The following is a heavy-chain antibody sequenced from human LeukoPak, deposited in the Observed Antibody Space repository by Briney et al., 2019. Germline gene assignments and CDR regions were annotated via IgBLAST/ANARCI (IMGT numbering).Heavy chain of an antibody. V-gene: IGHV1-69*06. CDR3: AIQDYGDSEDAFDI. J-gene: IGHJ3*02. CDR1: GGTFSSYA. CDR2: IIPFFLTA. D-gene: IGHD4-17*01. Sequence: SVKVSCKASGGTFSSYAISWVRQAPGQGLEWMGGIIPFFLTANYAQKFQDRVTITADKSTTTSYMELSSLRSEDTALYYCAIQDYGDSEDAFDIWGQGTMVTVSS.